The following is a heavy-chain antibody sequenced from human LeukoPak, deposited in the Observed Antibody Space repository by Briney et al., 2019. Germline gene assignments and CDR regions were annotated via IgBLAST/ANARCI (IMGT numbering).Heavy chain of an antibody. CDR2: ISYVGSNK. V-gene: IGHV3-30*18. J-gene: IGHJ4*02. D-gene: IGHD2-15*01. CDR1: GFTFSNYG. CDR3: AKSSWCSGGSCYSGLRY. Sequence: GGSLRLSCAASGFTFSNYGMHWVRQAPGKGLEWVAVISYVGSNKYYADSVKGPFTISRENSKNTLYLQMDSLRTQDTAVYSWAKSSWCSGGSCYSGLRYWGEGTLVSVSS.